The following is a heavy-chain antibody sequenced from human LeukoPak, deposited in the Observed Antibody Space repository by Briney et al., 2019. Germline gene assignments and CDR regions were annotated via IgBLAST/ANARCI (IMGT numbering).Heavy chain of an antibody. CDR2: IDSSGTT. CDR3: ARHGYIQFWLY. Sequence: TSETLSLTCTVSGASLSRDTYFWGWIRQSPEKGLEWIGSIDSSGTTHYNSSLKSRVVISVDTSRNEVSLNQTSVTSADTAVYFCARHGYIQFWLYWGQGTQVIVSS. V-gene: IGHV4-39*01. D-gene: IGHD5-18*01. J-gene: IGHJ4*02. CDR1: GASLSRDTYF.